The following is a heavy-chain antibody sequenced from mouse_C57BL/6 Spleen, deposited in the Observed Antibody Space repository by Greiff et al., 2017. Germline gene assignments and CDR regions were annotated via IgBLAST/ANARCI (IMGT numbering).Heavy chain of an antibody. D-gene: IGHD1-1*01. CDR3: APRGNYYGGSCEYFDY. V-gene: IGHV1-50*01. J-gene: IGHJ2*01. CDR2: IDPSDSYT. CDR1: GYTFTSYW. Sequence: VQLQQSGAELVKPGASVKLSCKASGYTFTSYWMQWVKQRPGQGLEWIGEIDPSDSYTNYNQKFKGKATLTVDTSSSTAYMQLSSLTSEDSAVYYCAPRGNYYGGSCEYFDYWGKGTTLTVSS.